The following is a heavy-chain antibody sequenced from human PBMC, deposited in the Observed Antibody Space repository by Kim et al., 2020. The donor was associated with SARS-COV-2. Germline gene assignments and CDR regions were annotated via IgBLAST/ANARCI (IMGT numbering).Heavy chain of an antibody. Sequence: GGSLRLSCAASGFTFSSYSMNWVRQAPGKGLEWVSSISSSSSYIYYADSVKGRFTISRDNAKNSLYLQMNSLRAEDTAVYYCARGRGTMVRGVIITWPYDAFDIWGQGTMVTVSS. CDR2: ISSSSSYI. D-gene: IGHD3-10*01. CDR3: ARGRGTMVRGVIITWPYDAFDI. CDR1: GFTFSSYS. V-gene: IGHV3-21*01. J-gene: IGHJ3*02.